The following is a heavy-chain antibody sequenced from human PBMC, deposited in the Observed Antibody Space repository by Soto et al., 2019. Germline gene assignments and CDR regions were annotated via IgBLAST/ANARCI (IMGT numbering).Heavy chain of an antibody. D-gene: IGHD2-15*01. CDR2: ISAYNGNT. V-gene: IGHV1-18*01. CDR1: GYTFTSYG. Sequence: QVQLVQSGAEVKKPGASVKVSCKASGYTFTSYGISWVRQAPGQGLEWMGWISAYNGNTNYAQKLQGRVTMTTDTXTXXAYMELRSLRSDDTAVYYCARVERYCSGGSCYSDYWGQGTLVTVSS. CDR3: ARVERYCSGGSCYSDY. J-gene: IGHJ4*02.